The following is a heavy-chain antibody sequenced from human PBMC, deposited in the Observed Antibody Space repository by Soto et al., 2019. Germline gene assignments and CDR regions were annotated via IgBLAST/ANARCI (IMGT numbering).Heavy chain of an antibody. Sequence: EVQLLESGGGLVQPGGSLRLSCVASGFTFRIYNMNWVRQAPGKGLEWVSVITGSGDYTNYADSVKGRFTISRDNSKNTLYLQMNSLGAEDTAVYFWARRITSSFDYWGQGTLVTVSS. V-gene: IGHV3-23*01. CDR1: GFTFRIYN. CDR3: ARRITSSFDY. D-gene: IGHD1-20*01. J-gene: IGHJ4*02. CDR2: ITGSGDYT.